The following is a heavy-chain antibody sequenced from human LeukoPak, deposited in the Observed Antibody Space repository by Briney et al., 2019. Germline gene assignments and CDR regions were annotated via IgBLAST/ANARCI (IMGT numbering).Heavy chain of an antibody. D-gene: IGHD1-26*01. CDR3: ARDPPGGSDSWYFDL. J-gene: IGHJ2*01. V-gene: IGHV3-21*01. CDR1: GFSFSSYS. CDR2: IGSGSTYM. Sequence: GSLRLSCAASGFSFSSYSMNWVRQAPGKGLEWVSSIGSGSTYMFYADSVKGRFTISRDNAKNSLYLQMNSLRADDTAVYYCARDPPGGSDSWYFDLWGRGTLVTVSS.